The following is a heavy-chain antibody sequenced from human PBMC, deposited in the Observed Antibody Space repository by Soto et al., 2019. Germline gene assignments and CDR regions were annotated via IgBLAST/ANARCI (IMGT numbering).Heavy chain of an antibody. Sequence: GASVKVSCKASGGTFSSYAISWVRQAPGQGLEWMGGIIPIFGTANYAQKFQGRVTITADESTSTAYMELSSLRSEDTAVYYCARGIAAAGTWFDPWGQGTLVTVSS. CDR2: IIPIFGTA. CDR1: GGTFSSYA. D-gene: IGHD6-13*01. CDR3: ARGIAAAGTWFDP. V-gene: IGHV1-69*13. J-gene: IGHJ5*02.